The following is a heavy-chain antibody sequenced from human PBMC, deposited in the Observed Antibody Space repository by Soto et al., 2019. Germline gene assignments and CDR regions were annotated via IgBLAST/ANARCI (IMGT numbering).Heavy chain of an antibody. D-gene: IGHD6-13*01. J-gene: IGHJ5*02. CDR3: ARRYDGYSSSWQEYNWFDP. CDR1: GGSISSYY. V-gene: IGHV4-59*01. CDR2: IYYSGST. Sequence: NPSETLSLTCTVSGGSISSYYWSWIRQPPGKGLEWIGYIYYSGSTNYNPSLKSRVTISVDTSKNQFSLKLSSVTAADTAVYYCARRYDGYSSSWQEYNWFDPWGQGTLVTVSS.